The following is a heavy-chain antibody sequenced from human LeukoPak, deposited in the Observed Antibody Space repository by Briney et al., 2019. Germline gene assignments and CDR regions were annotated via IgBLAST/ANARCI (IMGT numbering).Heavy chain of an antibody. Sequence: GGSLRLSCTASGFTFSSYWKSWVRQTPGKGLEWVANINQDGSEKNYVASVRGRFLISRDNAKNSLYLQMNSLRVEDTALYYCARDGYGTGSHDYWGQGTLVTVSS. CDR2: INQDGSEK. D-gene: IGHD3-10*01. CDR1: GFTFSSYW. V-gene: IGHV3-7*01. J-gene: IGHJ4*02. CDR3: ARDGYGTGSHDY.